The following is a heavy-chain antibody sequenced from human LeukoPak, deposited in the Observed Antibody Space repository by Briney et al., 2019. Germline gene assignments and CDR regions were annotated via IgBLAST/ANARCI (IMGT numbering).Heavy chain of an antibody. V-gene: IGHV4-34*01. J-gene: IGHJ3*01. CDR1: GGSFSGYY. CDR3: ARDPYIGGYGAFDV. CDR2: INHSGST. Sequence: SETLSLTCAVYGGSFSGYYWSWIRQPPGKGLEWIGEINHSGSTNYNPSLKSRVTISVDTSKNQFSLKLSSVTAADTAVYYCARDPYIGGYGAFDVWGQGTMVTVSS. D-gene: IGHD3-16*01.